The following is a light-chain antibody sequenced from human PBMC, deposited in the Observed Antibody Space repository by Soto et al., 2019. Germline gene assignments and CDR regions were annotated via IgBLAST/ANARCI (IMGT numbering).Light chain of an antibody. Sequence: DIQLSQSPSFLSASVGDRVTITCRASQGINIFLAWFQQKPGKAPNLLISAASTLQSGVPSRFSGSGSETEFTLTISSLQPEDVATYYCQKYNSAPLTFGGGTKVDI. CDR2: AAS. J-gene: IGKJ4*01. CDR3: QKYNSAPLT. V-gene: IGKV1-9*01. CDR1: QGINIF.